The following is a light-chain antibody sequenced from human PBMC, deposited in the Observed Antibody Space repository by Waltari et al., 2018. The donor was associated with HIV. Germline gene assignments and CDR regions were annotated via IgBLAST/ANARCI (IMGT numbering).Light chain of an antibody. CDR3: QQYSNGPPYT. Sequence: EIVMTQSPATLSVSPGERASLSCRASQSVSGNLAWYQQKPGQAPSLLIYGVSTRATGIPARFRGSGFGTNFTLTISSLQSEDFAVYYCQQYSNGPPYTFGQGTRLEIK. CDR2: GVS. J-gene: IGKJ2*01. CDR1: QSVSGN. V-gene: IGKV3-15*01.